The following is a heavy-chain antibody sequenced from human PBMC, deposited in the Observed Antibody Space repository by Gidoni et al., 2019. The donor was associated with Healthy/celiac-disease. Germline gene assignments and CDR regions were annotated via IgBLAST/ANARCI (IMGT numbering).Heavy chain of an antibody. V-gene: IGHV3-48*02. CDR2: ISSSSSTI. J-gene: IGHJ4*02. D-gene: IGHD6-19*01. CDR3: ARDMGYSSGWVGGG. Sequence: EVQLVESGGGLVQPGGSLRLSCAASRFTFSSYSRNCVCQAPGKGLEWVSYISSSSSTINYADSVKGRFTISRDNAKNSLYLQMNSLRDEDTAVYYCARDMGYSSGWVGGGWGQGTLVTVSS. CDR1: RFTFSSYS.